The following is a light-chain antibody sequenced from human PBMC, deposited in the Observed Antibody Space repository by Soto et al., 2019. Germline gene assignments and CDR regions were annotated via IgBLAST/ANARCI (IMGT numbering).Light chain of an antibody. J-gene: IGKJ4*01. CDR1: RNIKTS. CDR2: DAS. CDR3: QQISSFPPP. V-gene: IGKV1-12*01. Sequence: DIQMTQSPSSVSASVGDRVTITCRASRNIKTSLAWYQQRPGKGPELLIYDASTLQSGVPSRISGSGSGTEFTLTISRLQPEEFATFYCQQISSFPPPFGGGTKVDIK.